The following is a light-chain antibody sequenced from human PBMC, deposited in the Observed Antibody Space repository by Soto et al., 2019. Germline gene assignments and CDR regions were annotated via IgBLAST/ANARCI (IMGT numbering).Light chain of an antibody. Sequence: QSALTQPRSVSGSPGQSVTISCTGTSSDVGGYNYVSWYQQHPGKAPKLMICDVSKRPSGVPDRFSGSKSGNTASLTISGLQAEDEAAYYCCSYAGSYTVLFGGGTKLTVL. CDR3: CSYAGSYTVL. V-gene: IGLV2-11*01. J-gene: IGLJ2*01. CDR1: SSDVGGYNY. CDR2: DVS.